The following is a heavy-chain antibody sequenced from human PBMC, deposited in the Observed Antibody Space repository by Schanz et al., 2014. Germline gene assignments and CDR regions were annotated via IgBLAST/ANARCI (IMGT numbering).Heavy chain of an antibody. CDR2: IIPILGIA. V-gene: IGHV1-69*02. D-gene: IGHD3-22*01. Sequence: QVQLVQSGAEVKKPGSSMKVSCKASGGTFNSYTINWVRQAPGQGLEWMGRIIPILGIANYAQKFQGRVTITADRSTSTAYMELSSLRSEDTAMYYCARSNYYDNSDYYNAFDYWGQGTLVTVSS. CDR3: ARSNYYDNSDYYNAFDY. CDR1: GGTFNSYT. J-gene: IGHJ4*02.